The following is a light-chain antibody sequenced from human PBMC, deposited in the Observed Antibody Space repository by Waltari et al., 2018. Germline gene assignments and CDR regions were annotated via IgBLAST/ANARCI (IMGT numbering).Light chain of an antibody. CDR1: QSVLYSYDNKNY. CDR2: WAS. Sequence: DIVMTQSPDSLAVSLGERATINCKSSQSVLYSYDNKNYLTWYQQKPGQPRELLIYWASTRESGVPDRFSGSGSGTDFTLTISRLQAEDVAVYYCQQYYSFPQTFGQGTKVEIK. V-gene: IGKV4-1*01. J-gene: IGKJ1*01. CDR3: QQYYSFPQT.